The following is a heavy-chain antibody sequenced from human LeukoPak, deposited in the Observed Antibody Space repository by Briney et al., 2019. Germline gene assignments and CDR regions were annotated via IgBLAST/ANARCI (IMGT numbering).Heavy chain of an antibody. CDR2: IIPIFGTA. CDR1: GGTFSSYA. CDR3: AESVMVYALDY. V-gene: IGHV1-69*13. Sequence: ASVKVSCKASGGTFSSYAISWVRQAPGQGLEWMGGIIPIFGTANYAQKFQGRVTITADESTSTAYMELSSLRSGDTAVYYCAESVMVYALDYWGQGTLVTVSS. J-gene: IGHJ4*02. D-gene: IGHD2-8*01.